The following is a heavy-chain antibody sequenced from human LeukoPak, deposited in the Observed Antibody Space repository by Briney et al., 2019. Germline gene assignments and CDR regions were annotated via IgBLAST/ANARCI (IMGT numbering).Heavy chain of an antibody. CDR2: IHTSGST. CDR1: GGSISSYY. D-gene: IGHD6-19*01. V-gene: IGHV4-4*07. CDR3: ARDRGDSSDWSAYYFDY. Sequence: WVTLSLTCTVSGGSISSYYWSWIRQPAGKGLDWIGRIHTSGSTNHSPSLKSRVTMSLDTSKNQFSLKLSSVTAADTAVYYCARDRGDSSDWSAYYFDYWGQGTLGIVSS. J-gene: IGHJ4*02.